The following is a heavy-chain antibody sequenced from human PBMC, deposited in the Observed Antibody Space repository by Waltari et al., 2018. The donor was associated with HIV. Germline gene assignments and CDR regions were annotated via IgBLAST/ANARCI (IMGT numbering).Heavy chain of an antibody. CDR1: GFTFSSYW. CDR2: INSDWSST. Sequence: EVQLVESGGGLVQPGGSLRLSCAASGFTFSSYWMHWVRQAPGKGLVGVSRINSDWSSTNYADSVKGRFTISRDNAKNTVYLQMNSLRAEDTALYYCASLYNYVWGSPPPFDYWGQGTLVTVSS. D-gene: IGHD3-16*01. J-gene: IGHJ4*02. V-gene: IGHV3-74*01. CDR3: ASLYNYVWGSPPPFDY.